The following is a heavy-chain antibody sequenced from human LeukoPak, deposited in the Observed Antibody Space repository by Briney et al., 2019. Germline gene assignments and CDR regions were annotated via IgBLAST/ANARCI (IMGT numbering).Heavy chain of an antibody. V-gene: IGHV3-30*18. D-gene: IGHD3-10*01. Sequence: GGSLRLSCAASGFTFSSYGMHWVRQAPGKGLEWVAVISYDGSNKYYADSVKGRFTISRDNSKNTLYLQTNSLRPGDTAVYYCAKGRYTGSSFFDYWGQGTPVTVSS. CDR3: AKGRYTGSSFFDY. J-gene: IGHJ4*02. CDR1: GFTFSSYG. CDR2: ISYDGSNK.